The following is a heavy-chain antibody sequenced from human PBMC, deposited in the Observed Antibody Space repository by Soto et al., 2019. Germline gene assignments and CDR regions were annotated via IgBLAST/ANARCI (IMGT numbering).Heavy chain of an antibody. D-gene: IGHD6-19*01. Sequence: QVQLVQSGAEVKKPGASVKVSCKASGYTFTTYGISWVRQAPGQGLEWMGWINGYNGNTNYAQKLQGRVPMTTDTSTSTAYMELRSLRSDDTAVYDCARDPVAGTYFDYWGQGTRVTVSS. V-gene: IGHV1-18*01. CDR1: GYTFTTYG. CDR3: ARDPVAGTYFDY. J-gene: IGHJ4*02. CDR2: INGYNGNT.